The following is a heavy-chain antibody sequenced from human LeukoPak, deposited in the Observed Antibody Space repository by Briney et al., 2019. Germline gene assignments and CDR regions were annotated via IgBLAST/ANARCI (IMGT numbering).Heavy chain of an antibody. J-gene: IGHJ4*02. CDR3: ARVLCSSPGFFFDY. CDR2: ISSSSSTI. CDR1: GFTFSSYS. Sequence: GGSLRLSCAASGFTFSSYSMNWVRQAPGKGLEWVSYISSSSSTIYYADSVKGRFTISRDNAKNSLYLQMNSLRAEDTAVYYCARVLCSSPGFFFDYGGQGPLVTVSS. V-gene: IGHV3-48*01. D-gene: IGHD2-2*01.